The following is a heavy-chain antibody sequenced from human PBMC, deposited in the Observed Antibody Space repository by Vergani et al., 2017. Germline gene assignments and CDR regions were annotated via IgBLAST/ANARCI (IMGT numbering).Heavy chain of an antibody. J-gene: IGHJ6*02. CDR2: ISSSSTM. V-gene: IGHV3-48*02. CDR3: AGDLPTWLRDYYYGMDV. CDR1: GFTFSSYS. D-gene: IGHD5-12*01. Sequence: EVQLVESGGGLVQPGGSLRLSCAASGFTFSSYSMNWVRQAPGKGLEWVSYISSSSTMYYGDSVKGRFTISRDNAKNSLYLQMNSLRDEDTAVYYCAGDLPTWLRDYYYGMDVWGQGTTVTVSS.